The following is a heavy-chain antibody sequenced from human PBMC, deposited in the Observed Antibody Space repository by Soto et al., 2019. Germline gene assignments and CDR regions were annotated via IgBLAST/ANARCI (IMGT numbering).Heavy chain of an antibody. CDR2: IIPIFGTA. Sequence: SGKVSCKASGGTFSSYAISWVRQAPGQGLEWMGGIIPIFGTANYAQKFQGSVTITADESTSTAYMELSSLRSEDTAVYYCASARGRRYFDYWGQGTLVTVSS. CDR1: GGTFSSYA. V-gene: IGHV1-69*13. J-gene: IGHJ4*02. CDR3: ASARGRRYFDY. D-gene: IGHD3-10*01.